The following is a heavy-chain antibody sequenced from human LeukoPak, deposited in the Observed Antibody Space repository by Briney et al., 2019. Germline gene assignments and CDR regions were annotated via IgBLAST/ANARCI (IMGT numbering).Heavy chain of an antibody. Sequence: ASVKVSCKASGYTFTGYYMHWVRQAPGQGLEWMGWINPNSGGTNYAQKFQGRVTMTRDTSISTAYMELSRLRSDDTAVYYCAREQGKAAAGTSYYYGMDVWGQGTTVTVSS. V-gene: IGHV1-2*02. CDR1: GYTFTGYY. CDR3: AREQGKAAAGTSYYYGMDV. J-gene: IGHJ6*02. D-gene: IGHD6-13*01. CDR2: INPNSGGT.